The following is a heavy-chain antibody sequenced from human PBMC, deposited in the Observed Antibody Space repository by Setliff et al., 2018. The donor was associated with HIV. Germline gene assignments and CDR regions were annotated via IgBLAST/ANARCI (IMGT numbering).Heavy chain of an antibody. Sequence: GGSLRLSCAASGFIFSTFPMHWVRQAPGKGLEWVAVMSGDANSQYYADSVRGRFTISRDNSKNTLYLQMNSLGADDRAVYYCAKVRLMFLDDAFDIWGQGTMVTVSS. V-gene: IGHV3-30*01. CDR1: GFIFSTFP. CDR2: MSGDANSQ. CDR3: AKVRLMFLDDAFDI. J-gene: IGHJ3*02. D-gene: IGHD5-12*01.